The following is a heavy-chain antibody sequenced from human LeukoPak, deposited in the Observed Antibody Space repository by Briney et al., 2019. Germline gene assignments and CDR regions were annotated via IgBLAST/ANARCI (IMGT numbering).Heavy chain of an antibody. CDR2: ISWNSGSI. V-gene: IGHV3-9*01. CDR3: AKDGAGFGEYYYYMDV. Sequence: GGSLRLSCAASRFTFSSYSMNWVRQAPGKGLEWVSGISWNSGSIGYADSVKGRFTISRDNAKNSLYLQMNSLRAEDTALYYCAKDGAGFGEYYYYMDVWGKGTTVTISS. J-gene: IGHJ6*03. D-gene: IGHD3-10*01. CDR1: RFTFSSYS.